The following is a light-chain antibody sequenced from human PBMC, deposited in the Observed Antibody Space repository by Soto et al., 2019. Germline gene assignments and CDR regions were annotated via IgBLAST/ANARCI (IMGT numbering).Light chain of an antibody. CDR3: CSFPGTSTLYV. V-gene: IGLV2-23*01. CDR2: EGS. Sequence: QSVLTQPASVSGSPGQSLTISCTGTSSDVGSSNFVSWYQQHPGKAPKLIIYEGSRRPSGVSGRFSGSKSGNAASLTISGLQAEDEADYYCCSFPGTSTLYVFGSGTKVTLL. CDR1: SSDVGSSNF. J-gene: IGLJ1*01.